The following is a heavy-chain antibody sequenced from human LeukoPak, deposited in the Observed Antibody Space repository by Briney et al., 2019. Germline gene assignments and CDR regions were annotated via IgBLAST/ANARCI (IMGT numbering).Heavy chain of an antibody. CDR1: GFTFSSYA. Sequence: GGSLRLSCAASGFTFSSYAMTSVRQAPGQRLKWFSAISGSGGSTYYAYSVKGRFTISRDNSKNTLYLQMNSLRAEDTAVYYCAKREAAEDYWGQGTLVTVSS. CDR2: ISGSGGST. V-gene: IGHV3-23*01. D-gene: IGHD6-13*01. CDR3: AKREAAEDY. J-gene: IGHJ4*02.